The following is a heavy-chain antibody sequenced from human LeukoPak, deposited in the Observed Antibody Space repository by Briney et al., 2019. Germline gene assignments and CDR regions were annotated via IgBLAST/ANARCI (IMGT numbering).Heavy chain of an antibody. J-gene: IGHJ4*02. CDR3: AKDLGYSDDY. V-gene: IGHV3-48*03. Sequence: PGGSLSFSFAASGFTFSSYEMNWFGQAPGKGLEWVSYISSSGNTIHYADSVKGRFTISRDNAENSLYLQMNSLRAEDTAVYYCAKDLGYSDDYWGQGTLVTVSS. CDR2: ISSSGNTI. D-gene: IGHD5-18*01. CDR1: GFTFSSYE.